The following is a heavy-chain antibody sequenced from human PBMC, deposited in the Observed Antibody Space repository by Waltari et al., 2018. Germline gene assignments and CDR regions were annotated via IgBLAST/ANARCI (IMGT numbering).Heavy chain of an antibody. CDR2: INHSGST. Sequence: QVQLQQWGAGLLKPSETLSLTCAVYGGSFSGYYWSWIRQPPGKGREWIGEINHSGSTNYNPSLKRRVTISVDTSKNQFSLKLSSVTAADTAVYYCARQQQLVRWGYYYYGMDVWGQGTTVTVSS. J-gene: IGHJ6*02. D-gene: IGHD6-6*01. CDR1: GGSFSGYY. V-gene: IGHV4-34*01. CDR3: ARQQQLVRWGYYYYGMDV.